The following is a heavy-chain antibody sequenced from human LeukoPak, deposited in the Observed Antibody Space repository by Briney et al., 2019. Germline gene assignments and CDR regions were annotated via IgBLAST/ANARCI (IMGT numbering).Heavy chain of an antibody. CDR2: INHSGST. CDR1: GGSFSGYY. V-gene: IGHV4-34*01. D-gene: IGHD4-17*01. Sequence: SETLSLTCAVYGGSFSGYYWSWIRRPPGKGLEWIGEINHSGSTNYNPSLKSRVTISVDTSKNQFSLKLSSVTAADTAVYYCARAGDGEIFDYWGQGTLVTVSS. J-gene: IGHJ4*02. CDR3: ARAGDGEIFDY.